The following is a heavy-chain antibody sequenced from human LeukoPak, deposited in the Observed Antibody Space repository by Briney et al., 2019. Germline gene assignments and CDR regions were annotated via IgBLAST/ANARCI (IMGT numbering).Heavy chain of an antibody. CDR3: AKEISGEGIDY. CDR2: ISWDGGNT. J-gene: IGHJ4*02. D-gene: IGHD3-16*01. CDR1: GFTFDDYT. Sequence: GGPLRLSCAASGFTFDDYTMHWVRQAPGKGLEWVSLISWDGGNTYYADSVKGRFTISRDNSKNSLYLQMNSLRTEDTALYYCAKEISGEGIDYWGQGTLVTVSS. V-gene: IGHV3-43*01.